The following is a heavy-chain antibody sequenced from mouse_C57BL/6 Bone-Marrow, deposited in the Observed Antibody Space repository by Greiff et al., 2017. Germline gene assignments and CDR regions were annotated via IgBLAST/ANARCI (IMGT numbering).Heavy chain of an antibody. CDR2: IDPENGDT. D-gene: IGHD1-1*01. Sequence: VQLQQSGAELVRPGASVKLSCTASGFNIKDDYMHWVKQRPEQGLEWIGWIDPENGDTEYASKFQGKATITADTSSNTAYLQLSSLTSEADAVYYCTEAIYYYGSTRFDYWGQGTTLTVSS. CDR3: TEAIYYYGSTRFDY. CDR1: GFNIKDDY. J-gene: IGHJ2*01. V-gene: IGHV14-4*01.